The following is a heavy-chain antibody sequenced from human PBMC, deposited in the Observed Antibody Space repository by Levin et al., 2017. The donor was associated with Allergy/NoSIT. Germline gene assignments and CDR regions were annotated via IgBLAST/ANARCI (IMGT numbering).Heavy chain of an antibody. J-gene: IGHJ4*02. Sequence: GESLKISCTASGFTFRDYAISWFRQPPGRGLEWVGFIRSTAYGGTTESAASVKGRLTISSDDSKSIAYLQLNSLKTEDTAVHYCTRDDFRPGPYFDYWGQGTLVTVSS. CDR1: GFTFRDYA. V-gene: IGHV3-49*03. CDR3: TRDDFRPGPYFDY. D-gene: IGHD3-3*01. CDR2: IRSTAYGGTT.